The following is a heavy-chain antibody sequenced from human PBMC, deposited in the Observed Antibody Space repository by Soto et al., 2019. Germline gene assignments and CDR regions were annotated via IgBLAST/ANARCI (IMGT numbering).Heavy chain of an antibody. CDR2: ISGSAGST. V-gene: IGHV3-23*01. J-gene: IGHJ3*01. CDR1: GFTFSIYA. Sequence: EVQLLESGGDLVQPGGSLRLSCVASGFTFSIYAMTWVRQAPGKGLEWVASISGSAGSTSYVDSVKGRFTISRDNSKNTVHLQMNSRRVEDTALYYCAKKWVVEGRTDFFDLWGQGTMVTVSS. CDR3: AKKWVVEGRTDFFDL. D-gene: IGHD6-19*01.